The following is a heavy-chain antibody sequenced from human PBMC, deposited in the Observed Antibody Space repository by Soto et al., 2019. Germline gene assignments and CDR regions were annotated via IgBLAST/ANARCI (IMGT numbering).Heavy chain of an antibody. Sequence: DVHVMESGGGLVQPGESLRLSCAASGFTFSYYWMTWVRQAPGKGLAWVAKIRGDGGMERYLDSVKGRFSVSRDNAKDSLYLQMNSLRIEDTAVYYCARDATYRDSNFYYDVFDIWGQGTMVTVSS. D-gene: IGHD3-16*02. CDR1: GFTFSYYW. V-gene: IGHV3-7*05. CDR3: ARDATYRDSNFYYDVFDI. CDR2: IRGDGGME. J-gene: IGHJ3*02.